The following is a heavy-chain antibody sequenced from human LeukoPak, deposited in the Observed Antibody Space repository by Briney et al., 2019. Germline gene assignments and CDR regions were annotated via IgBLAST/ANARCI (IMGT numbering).Heavy chain of an antibody. J-gene: IGHJ5*02. V-gene: IGHV4-59*08. D-gene: IGHD6-19*01. Sequence: PSETLSLTCTVSGGSISSYYWSWIRQPPGKGLEWIGYIYYSGSTNYTPSLKSRVTISVVTSKNQFSLKLSSVSAAATAVYYCARVLRAVALNWFDPWGQGTLVTVSS. CDR3: ARVLRAVALNWFDP. CDR2: IYYSGST. CDR1: GGSISSYY.